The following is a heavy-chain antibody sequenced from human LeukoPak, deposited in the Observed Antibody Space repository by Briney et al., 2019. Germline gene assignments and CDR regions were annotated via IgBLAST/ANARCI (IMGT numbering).Heavy chain of an antibody. CDR2: ISAYNGNT. V-gene: IGHV1-18*01. D-gene: IGHD7-27*01. Sequence: GASVKVSCKASGYTFTSYGISWVRQAPGQGLEWMGWISAYNGNTNYAQKFQGRVTMTRDTSIGTAYMELSSLRSEDTAVYYCVGGAPNWGFDFWGQGTLVTVSS. J-gene: IGHJ4*02. CDR3: VGGAPNWGFDF. CDR1: GYTFTSYG.